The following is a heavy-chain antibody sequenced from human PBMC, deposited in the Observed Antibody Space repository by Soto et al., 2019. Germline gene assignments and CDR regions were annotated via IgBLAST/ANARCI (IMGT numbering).Heavy chain of an antibody. CDR1: GFTFSNYG. Sequence: QVQLVESGGGVVQPGRSLRLSCASSGFTFSNYGMQWVRQAPGKGPEWVAVIWYDGSNKYYADSVKGRFTISRDNSKNTLYLQMNSLRAEDTAVYYCAIALETGDYSGQGTLVTVSS. D-gene: IGHD3-10*01. CDR3: AIALETGDY. J-gene: IGHJ4*02. CDR2: IWYDGSNK. V-gene: IGHV3-33*01.